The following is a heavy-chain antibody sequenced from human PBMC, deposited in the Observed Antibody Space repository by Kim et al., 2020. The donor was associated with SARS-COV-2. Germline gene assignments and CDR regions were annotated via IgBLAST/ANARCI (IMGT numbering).Heavy chain of an antibody. V-gene: IGHV3-30*02. J-gene: IGHJ4*02. Sequence: DSVKGRFTISRDNSTNTLYLQMNSLRAEDTAVYYCAKSQAVAGKVREFDYWGQGTLVTVSS. CDR3: AKSQAVAGKVREFDY. D-gene: IGHD6-19*01.